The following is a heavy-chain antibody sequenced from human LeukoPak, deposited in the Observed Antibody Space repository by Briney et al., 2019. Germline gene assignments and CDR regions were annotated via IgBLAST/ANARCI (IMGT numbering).Heavy chain of an antibody. Sequence: GGSLRLSCVASGVTLSNYAMSWARQAPGKGLEWVSGIRSSGSGGNTYYADSVKGRFTISRDNSKNTLYLQMNSLRAEDTAVYYCARDKGYGDYSDYAFDIWGQGTMVTVSS. CDR3: ARDKGYGDYSDYAFDI. J-gene: IGHJ3*02. CDR1: GVTLSNYA. V-gene: IGHV3-23*01. D-gene: IGHD4-17*01. CDR2: IRSSGSGGNT.